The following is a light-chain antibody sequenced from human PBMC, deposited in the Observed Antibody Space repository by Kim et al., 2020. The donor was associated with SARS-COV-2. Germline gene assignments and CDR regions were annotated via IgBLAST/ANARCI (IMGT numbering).Light chain of an antibody. CDR2: EDT. CDR3: YSPDSSGSHRV. J-gene: IGLJ2*01. Sequence: SPGHTATITCAGDAFPKKYSYWYQQKSGQAPVLVIYEDTKRPSGIPERFSGSTSGTKATLTITGARVDDEADYYCYSPDSSGSHRVFGGGTKVTVL. V-gene: IGLV3-10*01. CDR1: AFPKKY.